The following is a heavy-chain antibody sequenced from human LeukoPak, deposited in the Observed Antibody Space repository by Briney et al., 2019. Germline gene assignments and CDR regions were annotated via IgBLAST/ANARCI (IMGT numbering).Heavy chain of an antibody. CDR1: GVSIFSYY. V-gene: IGHV4-59*12. D-gene: IGHD6-13*01. J-gene: IGHJ4*02. Sequence: SETLSLTCTVSGVSIFSYYWNWIRQPPGQGLEWIGYIHYSGTTNYNPSLKSRVTISVDTSKNQFSLKLSSATAADTAVYYCARGQIAAAGTRRGTDYWGQGTLVTVSS. CDR3: ARGQIAAAGTRRGTDY. CDR2: IHYSGTT.